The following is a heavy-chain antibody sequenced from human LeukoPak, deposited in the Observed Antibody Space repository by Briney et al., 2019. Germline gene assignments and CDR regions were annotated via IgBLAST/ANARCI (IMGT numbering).Heavy chain of an antibody. Sequence: GGSLRLSCAASGFTFSSYGMHWVRQAPDKGLEWVAVIWYDGSNKYYADSVKGRFTISRDNSKNTLYLQMNSLRAEDTAVYYCASSAAAALAPWGQGTLVTVSS. V-gene: IGHV3-33*01. CDR2: IWYDGSNK. CDR1: GFTFSSYG. D-gene: IGHD6-13*01. J-gene: IGHJ5*02. CDR3: ASSAAAALAP.